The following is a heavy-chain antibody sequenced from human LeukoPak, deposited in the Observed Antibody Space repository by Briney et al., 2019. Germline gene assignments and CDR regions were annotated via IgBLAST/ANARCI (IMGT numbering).Heavy chain of an antibody. D-gene: IGHD4-23*01. CDR3: ARRGGYGGTFDY. CDR1: GGSISSYY. V-gene: IGHV4-4*09. CDR2: IYTSGST. Sequence: KPSETLSLTCTVSGGSISSYYWSWIRQPPGKGLEWIGYIYTSGSTNYNPSLKSRVTISVDTSKNQFSLQLSSVTAADTAVYYCARRGGYGGTFDYWGQGTLVTVSS. J-gene: IGHJ4*02.